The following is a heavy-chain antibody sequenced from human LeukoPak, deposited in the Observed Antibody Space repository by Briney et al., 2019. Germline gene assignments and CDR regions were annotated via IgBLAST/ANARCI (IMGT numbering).Heavy chain of an antibody. CDR2: MNPNSGNT. CDR3: ARVVDIGSSGWYEGLN. CDR1: GYTFTSYD. Sequence: ASVKVSCKASGYTFTSYDINWVRQATGQGLEWMGWMNPNSGNTGYAQKFQGRVTMTRNTSISTAYMELSSLKSEDTAVYYCARVVDIGSSGWYEGLNWGQGTLVTVSS. J-gene: IGHJ4*02. D-gene: IGHD6-19*01. V-gene: IGHV1-8*01.